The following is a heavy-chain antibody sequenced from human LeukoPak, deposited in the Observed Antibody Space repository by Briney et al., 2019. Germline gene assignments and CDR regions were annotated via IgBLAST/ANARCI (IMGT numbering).Heavy chain of an antibody. CDR2: IYFSGNT. Sequence: SETLSLTCTVSGGSIISSTYYWGWIRQPPGKGLEWIGSIYFSGNTYYNPSLKTRVTISIDTSKNQFSLKLTSVTAADTAIFYCASGYFVHTFDFWGQGTLGTVSS. V-gene: IGHV4-39*01. D-gene: IGHD2-2*03. J-gene: IGHJ4*02. CDR3: ASGYFVHTFDF. CDR1: GGSIISSTYY.